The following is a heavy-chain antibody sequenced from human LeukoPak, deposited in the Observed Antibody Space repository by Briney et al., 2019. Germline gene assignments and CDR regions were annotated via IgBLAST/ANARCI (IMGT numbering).Heavy chain of an antibody. Sequence: HAGGSLRLSCAASGFTFSSYAMSWVRQAPGKGLEWVSAISGSGGSTYFADSVKGLFTISRDNAKNSLYLQMNSLRAEDTAVYYCARGGWIQLWAVTEDAFDIWGQGTMVTVSS. CDR2: ISGSGGST. V-gene: IGHV3-23*01. J-gene: IGHJ3*02. D-gene: IGHD5-18*01. CDR1: GFTFSSYA. CDR3: ARGGWIQLWAVTEDAFDI.